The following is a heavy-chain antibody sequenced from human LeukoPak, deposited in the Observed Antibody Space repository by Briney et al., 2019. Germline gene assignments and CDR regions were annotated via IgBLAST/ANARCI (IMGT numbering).Heavy chain of an antibody. CDR1: GGSISSYY. Sequence: SETLSLTCTVSGGSISSYYWSWIRQPPGKGLEWIGYIYYSGSTNYNPSLKSRVTISVDTSKNQFSLKLSSVTAADTAVYYCARHRGYGTFDPWGQGTLVTVSS. CDR2: IYYSGST. V-gene: IGHV4-59*08. D-gene: IGHD5-12*01. J-gene: IGHJ5*02. CDR3: ARHRGYGTFDP.